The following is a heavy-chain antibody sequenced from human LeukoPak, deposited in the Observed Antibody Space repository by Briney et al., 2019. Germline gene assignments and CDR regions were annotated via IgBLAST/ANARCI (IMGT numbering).Heavy chain of an antibody. J-gene: IGHJ3*02. D-gene: IGHD7-27*01. Sequence: PGGSLRLSCAASGFTFSSYSMNWVRQAPGKGLEWVSVIYSGGSTYYADSVKGRFTISRDNSKNTLYLQMNSPRAEDTAVYYCARGLNWGGRGAFDIWGQGTMVTVSS. CDR1: GFTFSSYS. CDR3: ARGLNWGGRGAFDI. CDR2: IYSGGST. V-gene: IGHV3-66*01.